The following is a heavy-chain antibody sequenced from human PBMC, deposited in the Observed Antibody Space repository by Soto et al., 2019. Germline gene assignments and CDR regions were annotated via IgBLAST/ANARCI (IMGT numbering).Heavy chain of an antibody. CDR2: INHSGST. V-gene: IGHV4-34*01. J-gene: IGHJ5*02. CDR3: ARGRPITMVRGVIITRWFDP. D-gene: IGHD3-10*01. CDR1: GGSFSGYY. Sequence: SETLSLTCAVYGGSFSGYYWSWIRQPPGKGLEWIGEINHSGSTNYNPSLKGRVTISVDTSKNQFSLKLSSVTAADTAVYYCARGRPITMVRGVIITRWFDPWGQGTLVTVSS.